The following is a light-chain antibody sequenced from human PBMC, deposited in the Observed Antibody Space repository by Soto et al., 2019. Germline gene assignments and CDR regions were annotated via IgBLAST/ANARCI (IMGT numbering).Light chain of an antibody. CDR3: QQYYGLPPLT. CDR1: QNITNN. Sequence: DIQMTQYPSSLSASIGDRVTITCQASQNITNNLSWYQQEPGKAPNLLIYHASKLAKGVTSRFSGSGSGTDFSFIITSLQREDLATYYCQQYYGLPPLTFGQGTKVDIK. J-gene: IGKJ1*01. CDR2: HAS. V-gene: IGKV1-33*01.